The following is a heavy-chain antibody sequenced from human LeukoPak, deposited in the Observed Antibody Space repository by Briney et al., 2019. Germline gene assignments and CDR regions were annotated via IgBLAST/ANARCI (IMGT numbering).Heavy chain of an antibody. Sequence: QPGGPLRLSCAASGFTFSNYWMHWVRQGPGKGLVWVSRINSDGSSTRYADSVKGRFTISRDNAKNTLYLQMNSLRAEDTAVYYCARDRDGPDYWGQGTLVTVSS. D-gene: IGHD5-24*01. V-gene: IGHV3-74*01. J-gene: IGHJ4*02. CDR3: ARDRDGPDY. CDR2: INSDGSST. CDR1: GFTFSNYW.